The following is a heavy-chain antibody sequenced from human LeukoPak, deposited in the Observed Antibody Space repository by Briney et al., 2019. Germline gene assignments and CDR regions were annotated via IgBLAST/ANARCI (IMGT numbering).Heavy chain of an antibody. CDR1: GFSLSTSGVG. Sequence: ESGPTLVKPTQTLTLTCTFSGFSLSTSGVGVGWLRQPPGKALEWLALIYWDDDKRYSPSLKSRLTITKDTSKNQVVLTMTNMDPVDTATYYCAHIGWDGYNYQRFDYWGQGTLVTVSS. V-gene: IGHV2-5*02. J-gene: IGHJ4*02. CDR2: IYWDDDK. CDR3: AHIGWDGYNYQRFDY. D-gene: IGHD5-24*01.